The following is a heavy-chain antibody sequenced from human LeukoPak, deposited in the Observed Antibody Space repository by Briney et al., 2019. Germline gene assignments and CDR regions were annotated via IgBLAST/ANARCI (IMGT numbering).Heavy chain of an antibody. CDR1: GGSISSYY. CDR2: IYYNGST. Sequence: SETLSLTCTVSGGSISSYYWSWIRQPPGKGLEWIGYIYYNGSTNYNPSLKSRVTISVDTSKNQFSLKLSSVTAADTAVYYCARSAPADWFDPWGQGTLVTVSS. J-gene: IGHJ5*02. V-gene: IGHV4-59*08. CDR3: ARSAPADWFDP.